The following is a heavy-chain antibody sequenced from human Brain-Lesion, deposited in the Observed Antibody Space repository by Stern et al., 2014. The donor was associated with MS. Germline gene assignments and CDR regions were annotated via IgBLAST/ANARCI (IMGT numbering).Heavy chain of an antibody. CDR1: GYTLTDLS. CDR3: ATLSPGAGGNYYRHFDY. V-gene: IGHV1-24*01. Sequence: VQLVESGAEVKKPGASVKVSCKVSGYTLTDLSMHWVRQAPRKGLEWMGGFDPEDGETIYAQKFQGRVTMTEDTSTDTAYMELSSLRSEDTAVYYCATLSPGAGGNYYRHFDYWGQGTLVTVYS. J-gene: IGHJ4*02. D-gene: IGHD1-26*01. CDR2: FDPEDGET.